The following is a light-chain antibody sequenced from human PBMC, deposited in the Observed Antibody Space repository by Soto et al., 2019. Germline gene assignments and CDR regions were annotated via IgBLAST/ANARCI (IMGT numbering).Light chain of an antibody. J-gene: IGKJ1*01. CDR2: KIS. CDR3: MQGTQFPWT. CDR1: QSLEHVDGNTY. V-gene: IGKV2-24*01. Sequence: DVVMTQTPLSSPVTLGQPASISCRSSQSLEHVDGNTYLNWLQQRPGQPPRLLIYKISKRFSGVPDRFSGSGAGTDFTLNISRVEAEDVAVYYCMQGTQFPWTFGQGTKVEI.